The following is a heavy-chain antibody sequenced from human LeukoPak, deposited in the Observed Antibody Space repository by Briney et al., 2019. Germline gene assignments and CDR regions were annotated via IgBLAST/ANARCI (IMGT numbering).Heavy chain of an antibody. CDR1: GGSLSSGGYY. Sequence: SETLSLTCTVSGGSLSSGGYYWSWIRQHPGKGLEWIGYIYYSWSTYYNPSLKSRVTISVDTSKNQFSLKLSSVTAADTALYYCARVGYYYDSSGYYWFDPWGQGTLVTVSS. CDR2: IYYSWST. CDR3: ARVGYYYDSSGYYWFDP. D-gene: IGHD3-22*01. J-gene: IGHJ5*02. V-gene: IGHV4-31*03.